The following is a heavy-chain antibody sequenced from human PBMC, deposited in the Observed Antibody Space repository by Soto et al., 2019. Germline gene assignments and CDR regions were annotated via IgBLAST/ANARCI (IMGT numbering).Heavy chain of an antibody. CDR2: IFYSGST. J-gene: IGHJ4*02. CDR1: GDSISSSNYF. V-gene: IGHV4-39*01. Sequence: SETLSLTCTVSGDSISSSNYFWGWIRQPPGKGLEWIGTIFYSGSTYYNPSLKSRVTISVDTSKNQFSLKLTSVTAADTALYYCARRYGWLYFDYWCQGSLVT. CDR3: ARRYGWLYFDY. D-gene: IGHD3-10*01.